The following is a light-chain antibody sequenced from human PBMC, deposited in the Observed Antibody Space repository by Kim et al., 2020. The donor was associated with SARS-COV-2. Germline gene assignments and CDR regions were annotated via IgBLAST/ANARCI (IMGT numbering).Light chain of an antibody. V-gene: IGLV3-1*01. J-gene: IGLJ2*01. CDR3: QAWDSSTVV. Sequence: SVSPGQTASITGSGDKLGDKYACWYQQRPGQSPVLVIYQDSKRPSGIPERFSGSNSGNTAILTVSGTQAMDEADYYCQAWDSSTVVCGGGTHLTGL. CDR1: KLGDKY. CDR2: QDS.